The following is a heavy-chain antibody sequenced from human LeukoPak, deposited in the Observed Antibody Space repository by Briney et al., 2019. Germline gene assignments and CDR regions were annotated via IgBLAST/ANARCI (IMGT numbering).Heavy chain of an antibody. J-gene: IGHJ6*02. V-gene: IGHV1-18*01. Sequence: ASVKVSCKASGYTFTSYGTSWVRQAPGQGLEWMGWISAYNGSTNYAQKLQGRVTMTTDTSTSTAYMELRSLRSDDTAVYYCATPQPYCSSTSCYAPYYYYGMDVWGQGTTVTVSS. D-gene: IGHD2-2*01. CDR2: ISAYNGST. CDR1: GYTFTSYG. CDR3: ATPQPYCSSTSCYAPYYYYGMDV.